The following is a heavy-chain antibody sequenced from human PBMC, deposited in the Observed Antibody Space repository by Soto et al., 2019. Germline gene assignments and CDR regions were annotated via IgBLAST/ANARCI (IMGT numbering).Heavy chain of an antibody. V-gene: IGHV4-39*01. D-gene: IGHD3-10*01. CDR1: GASISSYNY. J-gene: IGHJ4*02. Sequence: SETLSLTCNVSGASISSYNYWGWFRQPPGKGLEWIGSIYYSGSTYYNPSLKSRVTISVDTSKNQFSLKLSSVTAADTAVYYCATLWFGEGNYWGQGTLVTVSS. CDR3: ATLWFGEGNY. CDR2: IYYSGST.